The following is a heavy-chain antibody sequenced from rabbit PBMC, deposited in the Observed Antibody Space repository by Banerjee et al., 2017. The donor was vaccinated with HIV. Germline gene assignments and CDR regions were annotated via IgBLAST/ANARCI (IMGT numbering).Heavy chain of an antibody. CDR1: GFSFSNKYV. V-gene: IGHV1S45*01. CDR2: IGAGSSGRT. D-gene: IGHD2-1*01. Sequence: QEQLVESGGGLVKPGASLTLSCKASGFSFSNKYVMCWVRQAPGKGLEWIGCIGAGSSGRTVYASWAKGRFTISKTSSTTVTLQMTSLTAADTATYFCARETYDDYGNYDLWGQGTLVTVS. CDR3: ARETYDDYGNYDL. J-gene: IGHJ4*01.